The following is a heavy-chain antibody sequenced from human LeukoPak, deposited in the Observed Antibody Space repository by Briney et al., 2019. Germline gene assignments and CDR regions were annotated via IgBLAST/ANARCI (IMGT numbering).Heavy chain of an antibody. CDR3: ARVGSSSSGDDY. CDR1: GFTFSSSA. CDR2: ISNNGGYT. J-gene: IGHJ4*02. D-gene: IGHD6-6*01. V-gene: IGHV3-23*01. Sequence: GGSLRLSCAASGFTFSSSAMSWVRQAPGKGLEWVSAISNNGGYTYYADSVQGRFTISRDNSKSTLCLQMNSLRAEDTAVYYCARVGSSSSGDDYWGQGTLVTVSS.